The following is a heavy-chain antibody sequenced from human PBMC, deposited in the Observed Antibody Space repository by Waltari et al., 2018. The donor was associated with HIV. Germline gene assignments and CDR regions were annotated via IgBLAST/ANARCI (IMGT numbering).Heavy chain of an antibody. D-gene: IGHD2-21*02. CDR2: ISGDTKTI. Sequence: ESGGGCVQPGKSLRLSCLTSGFRFKDVNMNWVRHAPGKGLEWIAYISGDTKTIYYANSIKGRFFVSRDNDKNSLYLQMNNLSIADTAKYYCSREVTSSKVMNYWGQGTPVLVS. J-gene: IGHJ4*02. CDR3: SREVTSSKVMNY. CDR1: GFRFKDVN. V-gene: IGHV3-48*01.